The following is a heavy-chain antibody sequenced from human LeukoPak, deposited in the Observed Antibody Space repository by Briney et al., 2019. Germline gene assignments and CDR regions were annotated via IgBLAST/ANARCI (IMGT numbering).Heavy chain of an antibody. D-gene: IGHD3-22*01. CDR2: IIPIFGTA. J-gene: IGHJ4*02. Sequence: ASVKVSCKASGGTFSSYAISWVRQAPGQGLVWMGRIIPIFGTANYAQKFQGRVTITTDESTSTAYMELSSLRSEDTAVYYCTSQPLRRNSSGPPQEFDYWGQGTLVTVSS. CDR1: GGTFSSYA. CDR3: TSQPLRRNSSGPPQEFDY. V-gene: IGHV1-69*05.